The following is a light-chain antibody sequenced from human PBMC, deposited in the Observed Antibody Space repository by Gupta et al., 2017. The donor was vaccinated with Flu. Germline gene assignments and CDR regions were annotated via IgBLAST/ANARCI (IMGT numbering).Light chain of an antibody. CDR3: HQYVSTPGHT. Sequence: EHVLTQSPGTLSLSPGENATLSCKTSQSISTNYLAWYQQKPGQAPRLLIYSASSRATGVPDRVSGSGSGTDFTLTITKLQPEDSAVYYCHQYVSTPGHTFGGGTKVEVK. J-gene: IGKJ4*02. V-gene: IGKV3-20*01. CDR1: QSISTNY. CDR2: SAS.